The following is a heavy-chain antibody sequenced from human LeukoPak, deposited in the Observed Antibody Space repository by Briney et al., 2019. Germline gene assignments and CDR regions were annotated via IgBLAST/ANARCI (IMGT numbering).Heavy chain of an antibody. Sequence: GRSQRLSCAASGFTFDDYAMHWVRQAPGKGLEWVSGISWNSGSIGYADSVKGRFTISRDNAKNSLYLQMNSLRAEDTALYYCAKDPAATLPPYYFDYWGQGTLVTVSS. CDR3: AKDPAATLPPYYFDY. D-gene: IGHD2-15*01. J-gene: IGHJ4*02. CDR2: ISWNSGSI. CDR1: GFTFDDYA. V-gene: IGHV3-9*01.